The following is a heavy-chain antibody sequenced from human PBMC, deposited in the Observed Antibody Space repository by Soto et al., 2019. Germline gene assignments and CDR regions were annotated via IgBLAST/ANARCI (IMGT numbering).Heavy chain of an antibody. CDR2: INTDGSST. J-gene: IGHJ4*02. CDR1: GFTFSTAW. CDR3: AKEVLSSAHSVDY. Sequence: GGSLRLSCAASGFTFSTAWMNWVRQSPGQGLVWISRINTDGSSTAYADSVKGRFTIYRDNAKNTLYLQMNSLRAEDTAVYYCAKEVLSSAHSVDYWGQGTLVTVSS. V-gene: IGHV3-74*01. D-gene: IGHD6-19*01.